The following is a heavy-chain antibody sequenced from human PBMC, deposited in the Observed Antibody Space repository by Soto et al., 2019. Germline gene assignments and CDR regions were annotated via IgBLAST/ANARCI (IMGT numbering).Heavy chain of an antibody. D-gene: IGHD3-10*01. CDR2: ISGSGGST. V-gene: IGHV3-23*01. CDR1: GFTFSSYA. J-gene: IGHJ4*02. CDR3: AKVGPFTMVRGIPPDY. Sequence: GGSLRLSCAASGFTFSSYATSWVRQAPGKGLEWVSAISGSGGSTYYADSVKGRFTISRDNSKNTLYLQMNSLRAEDTAVYYCAKVGPFTMVRGIPPDYWGQGTLVTVSS.